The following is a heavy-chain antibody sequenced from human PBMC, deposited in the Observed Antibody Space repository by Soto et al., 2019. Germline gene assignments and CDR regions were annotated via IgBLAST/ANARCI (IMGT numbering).Heavy chain of an antibody. V-gene: IGHV1-18*01. J-gene: IGHJ6*02. Sequence: ASVKVSCKASGYTFTSYGISWVRQAPGQGLEWMGWISAYNGNTNYAQKLQGRVTMTTDTSTSTAYMELRSLGSDDTAVYYCARGGYSYGTTYYYYGMDVWGQGTTVTVSS. CDR2: ISAYNGNT. CDR1: GYTFTSYG. CDR3: ARGGYSYGTTYYYYGMDV. D-gene: IGHD5-18*01.